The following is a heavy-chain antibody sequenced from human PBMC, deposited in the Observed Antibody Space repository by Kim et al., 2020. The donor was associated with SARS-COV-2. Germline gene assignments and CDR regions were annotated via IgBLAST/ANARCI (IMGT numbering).Heavy chain of an antibody. J-gene: IGHJ2*01. D-gene: IGHD6-13*01. CDR3: ARDLFKYSSSWFRYFDL. CDR1: GGSISSYY. V-gene: IGHV4-59*01. CDR2: IYYSGST. Sequence: SETLSLTCTVSGGSISSYYWSWIRQPPGKGLEWIGYIYYSGSTNYNPSLKSRVTISVDTSKNQFSLKLSSVTAADTAVYYCARDLFKYSSSWFRYFDLWGRGTLVTVSS.